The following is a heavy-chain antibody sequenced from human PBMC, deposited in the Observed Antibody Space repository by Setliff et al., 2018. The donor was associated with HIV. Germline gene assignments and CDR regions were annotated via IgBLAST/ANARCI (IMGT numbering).Heavy chain of an antibody. CDR1: GFTFINSA. V-gene: IGHV3-23*01. CDR3: VRDLMWAFDI. D-gene: IGHD2-21*01. J-gene: IGHJ3*02. Sequence: GGSLSLSCAVSGFTFINSAMSWVRQAPGKGLEWVSSIATNGGSTYYAASVQGRFTLSSDDSNNAVYLQMSSLRVEDTAVYYCVRDLMWAFDIWGQGTMVTVSS. CDR2: IATNGGST.